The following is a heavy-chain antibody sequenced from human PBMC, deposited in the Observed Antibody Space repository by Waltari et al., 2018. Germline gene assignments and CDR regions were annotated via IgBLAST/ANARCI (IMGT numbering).Heavy chain of an antibody. CDR1: GFTFSSYA. V-gene: IGHV3-23*01. CDR2: ISDRGYST. J-gene: IGHJ4*02. D-gene: IGHD3-16*01. Sequence: EVQVLQSGGGLVQPGGSLRLSCAASGFTFSSYAMSWVRQAPGKGLEWVSGISDRGYSTYYPASVKGRLTISRDNSKNTLYLQMDRLRAEDTALYYCAKGFLGVGGFDYWGQGTLVTVSS. CDR3: AKGFLGVGGFDY.